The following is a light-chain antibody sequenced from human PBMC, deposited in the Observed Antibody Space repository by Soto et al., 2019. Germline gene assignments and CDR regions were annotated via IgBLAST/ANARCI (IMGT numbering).Light chain of an antibody. J-gene: IGLJ1*01. CDR1: SSDVGGNNY. V-gene: IGLV2-8*01. Sequence: QSVLTQPPSASGSPGQSVTISCTGTSSDVGGNNYVSWYQQHPGKAPKLMIYEVSKRPSGVPDRFSGSKSGNTASLTVSGLQAEDEADYYCSSYAGRVFGTGTKVTVL. CDR3: SSYAGRV. CDR2: EVS.